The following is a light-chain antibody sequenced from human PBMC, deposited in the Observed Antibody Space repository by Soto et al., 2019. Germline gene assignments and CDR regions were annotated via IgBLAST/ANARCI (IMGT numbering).Light chain of an antibody. V-gene: IGKV3-20*01. CDR2: GAS. CDR3: QHFGSPFT. CDR1: QSVDSSY. Sequence: EIVLTQSPGTLSLSPGERATLSCRASQSVDSSYLAWYQQKPGQAPRPLLYGASSRATGIPDRFSGSGSGTDSALTISRLEPEDFAVYYCQHFGSPFTFGPGTKVDIK. J-gene: IGKJ3*01.